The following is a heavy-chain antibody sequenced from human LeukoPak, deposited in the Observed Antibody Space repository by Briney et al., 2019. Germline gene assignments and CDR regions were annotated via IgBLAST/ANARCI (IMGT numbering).Heavy chain of an antibody. D-gene: IGHD5-12*01. CDR2: INPNSGGT. CDR3: AREMQVATRYYYGMDV. V-gene: IGHV1-2*02. J-gene: IGHJ6*02. Sequence: ASVKVSCEASGYTFTGYYMHWVRQAPGQGLEWMGWINPNSGGTNYAQKFQGRVTMTRDTSISTAYMELSRLRSDDTAVYYCAREMQVATRYYYGMDVWGQGTTVTVSS. CDR1: GYTFTGYY.